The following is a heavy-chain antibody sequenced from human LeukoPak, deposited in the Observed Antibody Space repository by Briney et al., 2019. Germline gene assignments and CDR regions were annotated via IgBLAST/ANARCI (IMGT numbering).Heavy chain of an antibody. D-gene: IGHD2/OR15-2a*01. V-gene: IGHV1-3*01. CDR2: IKAGDGNT. CDR1: RYTFTIYA. J-gene: IGHJ5*02. Sequence: AAVKVSSMPSRYTFTIYAIQGVRPTPGQRGEWMVCIKAGDGNTKYSQKLQGRVTISRDTSARTDSMELRSLRSDDPAVYYTARNISAQPGVANWFWRWGPGVPVTV. CDR3: ARNISAQPGVANWFWR.